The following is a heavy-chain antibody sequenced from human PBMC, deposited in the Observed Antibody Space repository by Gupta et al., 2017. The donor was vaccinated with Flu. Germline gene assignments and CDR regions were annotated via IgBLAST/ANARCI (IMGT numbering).Heavy chain of an antibody. Sequence: QVQLQESGPGLVKPSQTLSLTCTVSGGSISSGSYYWSWIRQPAGKGLEWIGRIYTSGSTNYNPSLKSRVTISVDTSKNQFSLKLSSVTAADTAVYYCARDYGDYLTNEIWGQGTMVTVSS. CDR1: GGSISSGSYY. CDR2: IYTSGST. J-gene: IGHJ3*02. V-gene: IGHV4-61*02. CDR3: ARDYGDYLTNEI. D-gene: IGHD4-17*01.